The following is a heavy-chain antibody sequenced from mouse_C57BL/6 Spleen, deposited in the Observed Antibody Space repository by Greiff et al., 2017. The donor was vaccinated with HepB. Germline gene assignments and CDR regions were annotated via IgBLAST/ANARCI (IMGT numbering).Heavy chain of an antibody. CDR1: GFTFSSYA. Sequence: EVKLMESGGGLVKPGGSLKLSCAASGFTFSSYAMSWVRQTPETRLEWVATLSDGGSYTYYPDNVQGRFTIARDNAKNNLDLQMSHLKSEDTAMYYCAREEGRRYFDVWGTGTTVTVSS. CDR2: LSDGGSYT. CDR3: AREEGRRYFDV. D-gene: IGHD3-3*01. V-gene: IGHV5-4*01. J-gene: IGHJ1*03.